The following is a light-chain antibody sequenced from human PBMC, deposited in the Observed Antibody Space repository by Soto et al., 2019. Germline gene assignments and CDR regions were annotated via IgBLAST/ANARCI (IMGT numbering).Light chain of an antibody. CDR2: ATS. V-gene: IGKV1-9*01. CDR1: EVISSE. CDR3: QQLKSYPLT. J-gene: IGKJ4*01. Sequence: IQLTHSPSSLSASVGDRLTITCRASEVISSELAWYQQRPGDAPRLLIYATSTLQSGVPSRFSGSGSGTEFTLNISSLQPEDFATYYCQQLKSYPLTFGGGTKVDIK.